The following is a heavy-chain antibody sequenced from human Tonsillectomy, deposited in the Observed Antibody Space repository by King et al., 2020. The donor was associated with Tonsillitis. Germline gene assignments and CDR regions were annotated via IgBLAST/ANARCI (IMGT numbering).Heavy chain of an antibody. CDR3: ANGVALAGTDAFDI. J-gene: IGHJ3*02. Sequence: QLVQSGAEVKKPGESLRISCKGSGYSFANYWITWVRQMPGKGLEWMGRTDPSDSYTNQSPSFQGHVSISADKSISTVYLQWTSLKASDTAIYYCANGVALAGTDAFDIWGQGTMVTVSS. CDR2: TDPSDSYT. CDR1: GYSFANYW. V-gene: IGHV5-10-1*01. D-gene: IGHD6-19*01.